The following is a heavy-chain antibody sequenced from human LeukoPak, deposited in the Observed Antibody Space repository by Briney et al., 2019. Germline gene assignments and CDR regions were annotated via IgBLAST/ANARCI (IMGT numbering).Heavy chain of an antibody. CDR2: IKQDGSEK. V-gene: IGHV3-7*01. CDR1: GFTFSSYW. Sequence: GRSLRLSCAASGFTFSSYWMSWVRQAPGKGLEWVANIKQDGSEKYYVDSVKGRFTISRDNAKNSLYLQMNSLRAEDTAVYYCARVGYDFWSAYFDYWGQGTLVTVSS. J-gene: IGHJ4*02. CDR3: ARVGYDFWSAYFDY. D-gene: IGHD3-3*01.